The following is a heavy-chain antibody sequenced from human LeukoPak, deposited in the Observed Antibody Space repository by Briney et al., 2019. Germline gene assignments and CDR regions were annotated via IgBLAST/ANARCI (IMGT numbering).Heavy chain of an antibody. Sequence: PSETLSLTCTVSGGSINSASNYWTWIRQPPGKGLEWIGYIYHSGSTYYNPSLKSRVTISVDRSKNQFSLKLSSVTAADTAVYYCARDTSAAAMEGQHWGQGTLVTVSS. D-gene: IGHD2-2*01. CDR2: IYHSGST. V-gene: IGHV4-30-2*01. J-gene: IGHJ1*01. CDR1: GGSINSASNY. CDR3: ARDTSAAAMEGQH.